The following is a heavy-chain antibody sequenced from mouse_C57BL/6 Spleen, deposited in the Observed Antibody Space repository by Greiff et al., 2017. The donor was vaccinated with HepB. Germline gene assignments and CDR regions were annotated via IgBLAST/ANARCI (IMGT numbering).Heavy chain of an antibody. CDR3: ARNLATGYYAMDY. V-gene: IGHV3-6*01. CDR2: ISYDGSN. CDR1: GYSITSGYY. J-gene: IGHJ4*01. D-gene: IGHD4-1*01. Sequence: EVQLQESGPGLVKPSPSLSLTCSVTGYSITSGYYWNWIRQFPGNKLEWMGYISYDGSNNYNPSFKNRNSITRDTSKNTFFLKLTSVTTEDTATYYCARNLATGYYAMDYWGQGTSVTVSS.